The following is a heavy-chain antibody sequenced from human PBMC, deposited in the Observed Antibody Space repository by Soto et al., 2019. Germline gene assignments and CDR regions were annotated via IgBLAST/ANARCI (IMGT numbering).Heavy chain of an antibody. CDR1: GYTLPELP. Sequence: GASVKVSCKVSGYTLPELPIHWVRQAPGKGLEWMGGFDPEDGEPIYAQKFQGRVTMTQDTSTDTAYMEMSSLRSEDTAVYYCARDPRRPYDILTGYSLPQGDYWGQGTLVTVSS. CDR3: ARDPRRPYDILTGYSLPQGDY. J-gene: IGHJ4*02. V-gene: IGHV1-24*01. D-gene: IGHD3-9*01. CDR2: FDPEDGEP.